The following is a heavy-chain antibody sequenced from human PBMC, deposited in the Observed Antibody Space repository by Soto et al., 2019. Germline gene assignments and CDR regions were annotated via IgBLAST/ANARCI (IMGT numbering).Heavy chain of an antibody. CDR1: CGPIISSSYY. J-gene: IGHJ6*02. D-gene: IGHD4-4*01. Sequence: SDTLSLTFTVSCGPIISSSYYWGWIRQPPGKWLEWIGSIYYSGSTYYNPSLKSRVTISVHTYKNQFSLKLSSVTTADTAVYYCATNYAYYYYYGMDVWGQGTTVTVSS. V-gene: IGHV4-39*01. CDR2: IYYSGST. CDR3: ATNYAYYYYYGMDV.